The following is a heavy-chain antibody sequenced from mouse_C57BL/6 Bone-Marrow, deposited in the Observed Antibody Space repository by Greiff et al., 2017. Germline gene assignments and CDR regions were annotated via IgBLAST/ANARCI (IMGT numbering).Heavy chain of an antibody. CDR1: GYTFTDYN. J-gene: IGHJ1*03. CDR2: INPNNGGT. Sequence: VQLQQSGPELVKPGASVKIPCKASGYTFTDYNMDWVKQSHGKSLEWIGDINPNNGGTIYNQKFKGKATLTVDKSSSTAYMELRSLTSEDTAVYYCARVVVWYFDVWGTGTTVTVSS. V-gene: IGHV1-18*01. D-gene: IGHD1-1*02. CDR3: ARVVVWYFDV.